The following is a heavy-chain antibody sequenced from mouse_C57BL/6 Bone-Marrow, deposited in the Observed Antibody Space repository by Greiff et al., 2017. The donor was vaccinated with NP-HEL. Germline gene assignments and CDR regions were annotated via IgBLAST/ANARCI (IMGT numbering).Heavy chain of an antibody. CDR1: GYTFTDYE. CDR3: TRECGCPWFAY. D-gene: IGHD3-3*01. CDR2: IDPETGGT. J-gene: IGHJ3*01. Sequence: QVQLQQSGAELVRPGASVTLSCTASGYTFTDYEMHWVKQTPVHGLEWIGAIDPETGGTAYNQKFKGKAILTADKSSRSAYMELRSLTSEDSAVYYCTRECGCPWFAYWGQGTLVTVSA. V-gene: IGHV1-15*01.